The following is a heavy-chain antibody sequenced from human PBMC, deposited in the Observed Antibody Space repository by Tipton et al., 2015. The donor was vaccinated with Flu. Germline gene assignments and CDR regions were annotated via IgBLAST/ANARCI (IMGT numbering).Heavy chain of an antibody. CDR2: IWYDGGNK. D-gene: IGHD3-22*01. CDR3: ARAHYDSSGYYLDAFDI. J-gene: IGHJ3*02. CDR1: GFTFSSYG. Sequence: SLRLSCAASGFTFSSYGMHWVRQAPGKGLEWVAVIWYDGGNKYYADSVKGRFTISRDNSKNTLYLQMNSRRAEDTAVYYCARAHYDSSGYYLDAFDIWGQGTMVTVSS. V-gene: IGHV3-33*01.